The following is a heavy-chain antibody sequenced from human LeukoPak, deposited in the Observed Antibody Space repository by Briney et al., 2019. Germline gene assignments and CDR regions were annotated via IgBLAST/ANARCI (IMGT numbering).Heavy chain of an antibody. D-gene: IGHD1-14*01. CDR2: ISYDGSNK. CDR3: ARARSIDY. Sequence: PGRSLRLSCAASGFTFSSYATHWVRQAPGEGLEWVAVISYDGSNKYYADSVKGRFTISRDNSKNTLYLQMNSLRAEDTAVYYCARARSIDYWGQGTLVTVSS. J-gene: IGHJ4*02. CDR1: GFTFSSYA. V-gene: IGHV3-30-3*01.